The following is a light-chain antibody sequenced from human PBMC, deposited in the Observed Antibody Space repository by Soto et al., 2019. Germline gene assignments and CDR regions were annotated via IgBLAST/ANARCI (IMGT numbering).Light chain of an antibody. Sequence: IRMTQYNSSFSASTGDRVTITCRSSQVISTSLAWYQVKPGKAPKLLIYAASTLESGVPSRFSATVSGTEFSLTITCLQPEDFATYYCQQLFDPPITFGQGRRLEI. CDR2: AAS. J-gene: IGKJ5*01. V-gene: IGKV1-8*01. CDR1: QVISTS. CDR3: QQLFDPPIT.